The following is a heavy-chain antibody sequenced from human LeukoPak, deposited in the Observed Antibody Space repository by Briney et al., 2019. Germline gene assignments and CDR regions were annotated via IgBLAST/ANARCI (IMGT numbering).Heavy chain of an antibody. CDR1: GYTLTELS. CDR3: ATDTDCSGASCYRVYFQH. V-gene: IGHV1-24*01. CDR2: FDPEDGET. D-gene: IGHD2-15*01. Sequence: GASVKVSCKVSGYTLTELSMHWVRQAPGKGLEWMGGFDPEDGETIYAQKFQGRVTMTEDTSTDTAYMELSSLRSEDTAVYYCATDTDCSGASCYRVYFQHWGQGTLVTVSS. J-gene: IGHJ1*01.